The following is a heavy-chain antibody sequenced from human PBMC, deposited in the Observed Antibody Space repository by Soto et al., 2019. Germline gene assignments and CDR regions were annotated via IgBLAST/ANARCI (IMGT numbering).Heavy chain of an antibody. CDR3: AKDPWICITIFCWLGTDNWFDP. CDR1: GFTFSSYG. D-gene: IGHD3-9*01. Sequence: HPGGSLRLSCAASGFTFSSYGMHWVRQAPGKGLEWVAVISYDGSNKYYADSVKGRFTISRDNSKNTLYLQMNSLRAEDTAVYYCAKDPWICITIFCWLGTDNWFDPWGQGTLVTVSS. J-gene: IGHJ5*02. V-gene: IGHV3-30*18. CDR2: ISYDGSNK.